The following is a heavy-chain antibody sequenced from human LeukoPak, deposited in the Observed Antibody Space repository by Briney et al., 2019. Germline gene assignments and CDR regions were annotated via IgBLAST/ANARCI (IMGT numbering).Heavy chain of an antibody. Sequence: PGGSLRLSCAASGFTFSSYWMSWVRQAPGKGLEWVANIKQDGSEKYYVDSVKGRFTISRDNAKNSPYLQMNSLRAEDTAVYYCAREFPFSSGIGAFDYWGQGTLVTVSS. CDR1: GFTFSSYW. V-gene: IGHV3-7*01. J-gene: IGHJ4*02. D-gene: IGHD6-25*01. CDR2: IKQDGSEK. CDR3: AREFPFSSGIGAFDY.